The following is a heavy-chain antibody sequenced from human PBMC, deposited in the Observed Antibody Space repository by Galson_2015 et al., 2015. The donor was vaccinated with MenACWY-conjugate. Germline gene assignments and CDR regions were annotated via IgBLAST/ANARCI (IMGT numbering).Heavy chain of an antibody. CDR3: ARERYAAAGFVFLIEY. CDR1: GFTFSSYS. D-gene: IGHD6-13*01. J-gene: IGHJ4*02. Sequence: SLRLSCAASGFTFSSYSMNWVRQAPGKGLEWVSSISSSSSYIYYADSVKGRFTISRDNAKNSLYLQMNSLRAEDTAVYYCARERYAAAGFVFLIEYWGQGTLVTVSS. V-gene: IGHV3-21*01. CDR2: ISSSSSYI.